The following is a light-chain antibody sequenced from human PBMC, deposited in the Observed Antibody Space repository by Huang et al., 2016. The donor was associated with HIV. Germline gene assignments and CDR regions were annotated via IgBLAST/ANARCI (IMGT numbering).Light chain of an antibody. CDR1: QSVSRY. CDR3: QHRSNWPPLT. Sequence: EIVLTQSPATLSLSPGERVTLSCRASQSVSRYLAWYQQKPGQAPRPLIYDAANRATGIPARFSGSGSGTDFTLTISSLETEDSAVHYCQHRSNWPPLTFGGGTKVEI. J-gene: IGKJ4*01. V-gene: IGKV3-11*01. CDR2: DAA.